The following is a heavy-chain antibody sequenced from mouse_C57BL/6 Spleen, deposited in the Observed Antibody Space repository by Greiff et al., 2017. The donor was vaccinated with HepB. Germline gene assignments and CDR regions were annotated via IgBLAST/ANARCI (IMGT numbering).Heavy chain of an antibody. D-gene: IGHD3-3*01. J-gene: IGHJ3*01. CDR2: INPSSGYT. CDR3: ARSLGQTWFAY. V-gene: IGHV1-4*01. Sequence: VQLQQSGAELARPGASVKMSCKASGYTFTSYTMHWVKQRPGQGLEWIGYINPSSGYTKYNQKFKDKATLTADKSSSTAYMQLSSLTSEDSAVYYCARSLGQTWFAYWGQGTLVTVSA. CDR1: GYTFTSYT.